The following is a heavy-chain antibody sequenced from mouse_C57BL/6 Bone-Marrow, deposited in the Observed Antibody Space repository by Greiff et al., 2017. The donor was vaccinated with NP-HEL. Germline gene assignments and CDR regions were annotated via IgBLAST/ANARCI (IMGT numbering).Heavy chain of an antibody. V-gene: IGHV5-17*01. CDR1: GFTFSDYG. J-gene: IGHJ3*01. CDR3: ARTEPAWFAY. Sequence: EVMLVESGGGLVKPGGSLKLSCAASGFTFSDYGMHWVRQAPEKGLEWVAYISSGSSTIYYADTVKGRFTISRDNAKNTLFLQMTSLRSEDTAVYYCARTEPAWFAYWGRGTLVTVSA. CDR2: ISSGSSTI.